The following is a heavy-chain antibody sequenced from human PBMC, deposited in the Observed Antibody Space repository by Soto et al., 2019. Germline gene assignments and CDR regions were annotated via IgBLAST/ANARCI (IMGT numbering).Heavy chain of an antibody. J-gene: IGHJ6*02. CDR3: ARGYRGGGYSYGYGYYYGMDV. V-gene: IGHV1-69*01. CDR1: GGTFSSYA. CDR2: IIPIFGTA. Sequence: QVQLVQSGAEVKKPGSSVKVSCKASGGTFSSYAISWVRQAPGQGLEWMGGIIPIFGTANYAQKFQGRVTIPADESTSTAYMELSSLRSEDTAVYDCARGYRGGGYSYGYGYYYGMDVWGQGTTVTVSS. D-gene: IGHD5-18*01.